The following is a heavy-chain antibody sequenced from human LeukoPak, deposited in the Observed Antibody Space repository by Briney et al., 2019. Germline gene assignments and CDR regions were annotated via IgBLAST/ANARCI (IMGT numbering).Heavy chain of an antibody. CDR2: IIPILGIA. CDR1: GYTFTSYY. J-gene: IGHJ6*02. D-gene: IGHD3-16*01. V-gene: IGHV1-69*02. CDR3: ARKERSVPWGYYYGMDV. Sequence: GASVKVSCKASGYTFTSYYMHWVRQAPGQGLEWMGRIIPILGIANYAQKFQGRVTITADKSTSTAYMELSSLRSEDTAVYYCARKERSVPWGYYYGMDVWGQGTTVTVSS.